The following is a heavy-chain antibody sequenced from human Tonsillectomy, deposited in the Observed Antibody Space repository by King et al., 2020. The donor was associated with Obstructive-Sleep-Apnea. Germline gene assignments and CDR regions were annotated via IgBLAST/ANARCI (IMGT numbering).Heavy chain of an antibody. CDR2: IDPSDSYT. D-gene: IGHD6-13*01. CDR3: ARLCRDSIAAAGHNWFDP. CDR1: GYSFTSYW. V-gene: IGHV5-10-1*01. J-gene: IGHJ5*02. Sequence: VQLVQSGAEVKKPGESLRISCKGSGYSFTSYWISWVRQMPGKGLEWMGRIDPSDSYTNYSPSFQGHVTISADKSISTAYLQWSSLKASDTAMYYCARLCRDSIAAAGHNWFDPWGQGTLVTVSS.